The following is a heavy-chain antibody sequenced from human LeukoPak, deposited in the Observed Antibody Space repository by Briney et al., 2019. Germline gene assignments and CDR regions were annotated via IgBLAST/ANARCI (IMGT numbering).Heavy chain of an antibody. CDR1: GGSLSGNY. CDR3: ARGLNILDY. Sequence: ASETLSLTCAVHGGSLSGNYWSWLRQPPAKGLQWIGQGTHDGVTTYNPSLKSRVTISVDTPRNQVSLKVTSLTAADTAVYYCARGLNILDYWGQGTLVTVSS. V-gene: IGHV4-34*01. CDR2: GTHDGVT. J-gene: IGHJ4*02.